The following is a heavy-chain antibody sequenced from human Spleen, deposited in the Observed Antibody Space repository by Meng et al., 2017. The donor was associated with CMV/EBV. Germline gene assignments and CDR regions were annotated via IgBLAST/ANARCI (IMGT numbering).Heavy chain of an antibody. D-gene: IGHD2/OR15-2a*01. CDR1: GASVSGRIW. Sequence: GAGASVSGRIWWGWVRQPPGKGLEWIGEIYHSGNTNYGPSLKSRVFISIDKSNNQFSLNLASVTAADTAVYYCARLQIYVPTNSYYFDFWGQGALVTVS. V-gene: IGHV4/OR15-8*02. CDR2: IYHSGNT. J-gene: IGHJ4*02. CDR3: ARLQIYVPTNSYYFDF.